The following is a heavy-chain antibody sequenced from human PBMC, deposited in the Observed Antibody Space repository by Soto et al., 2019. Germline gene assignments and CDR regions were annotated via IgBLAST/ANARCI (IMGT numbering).Heavy chain of an antibody. Sequence: GGSLRLSCAASGFTFSSYSMNWVRQAPGKGLEWVSYISSSSSTIYYADSVKGRFTISRDNAKNSLYLQMNSLRAEDTAVYYCARDEVDTAEYYYYYMDVWGKGTTVTVSS. J-gene: IGHJ6*03. CDR2: ISSSSSTI. V-gene: IGHV3-48*01. CDR3: ARDEVDTAEYYYYYMDV. D-gene: IGHD5-18*01. CDR1: GFTFSSYS.